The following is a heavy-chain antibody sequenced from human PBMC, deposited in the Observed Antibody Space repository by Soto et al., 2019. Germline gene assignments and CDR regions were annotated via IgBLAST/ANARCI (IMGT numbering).Heavy chain of an antibody. CDR1: GGTFSSYA. CDR2: IIPIFGTA. J-gene: IGHJ4*02. CDR3: ARDPARRLRFLEWFS. V-gene: IGHV1-69*01. D-gene: IGHD3-3*01. Sequence: QVQLVQSGAEVKKPGSSVKVSCKASGGTFSSYAISWVRQAAGQGLEWMGGIIPIFGTANYAQKFQGRVTITADESTSTAYMELSSLRSEDTAVYYCARDPARRLRFLEWFSWGQGTLVTVSS.